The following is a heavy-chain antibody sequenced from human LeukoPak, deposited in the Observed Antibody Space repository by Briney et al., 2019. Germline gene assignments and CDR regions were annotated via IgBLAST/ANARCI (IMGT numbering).Heavy chain of an antibody. Sequence: GGSLRLSCAASGFTFSSYSMNWVRQAPGKGLEWVSSISSSSSYIYYADSVKGRFTISRDDSRNTLYLQMNSLRAEDTALYYCAKGRGMTVAGRSWFDPWGQGTLVTVSS. D-gene: IGHD6-19*01. CDR1: GFTFSSYS. CDR3: AKGRGMTVAGRSWFDP. J-gene: IGHJ5*02. V-gene: IGHV3-21*04. CDR2: ISSSSSYI.